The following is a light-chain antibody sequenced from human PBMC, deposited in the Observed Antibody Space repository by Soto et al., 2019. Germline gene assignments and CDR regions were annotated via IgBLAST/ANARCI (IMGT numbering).Light chain of an antibody. CDR2: DDN. CDR3: QSYDSSNQV. Sequence: NFMLTQPHSVSESPGKTVTISCTRSSGSIASKYVQWYQQRPGSSPTTVIYDDNKRRSGVPARCSGSIDSSSNAATLTISGQKTEDDDDYCSQSYDSSNQVFGGGTKLTVL. CDR1: SGSIASKY. J-gene: IGLJ2*01. V-gene: IGLV6-57*01.